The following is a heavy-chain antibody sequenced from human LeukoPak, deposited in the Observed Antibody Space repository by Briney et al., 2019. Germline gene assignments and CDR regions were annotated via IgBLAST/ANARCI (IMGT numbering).Heavy chain of an antibody. Sequence: GGSLRLSCAASGFTFSTYWMYWVRQAPGKGLVWVSRIDGSGGSTYYADSVKGRFTISRDNAKNTLYLQMNSLRPEDTAVFYCARVRADQREQWLVLGFGNAFDIWGQGTMVTVSS. D-gene: IGHD6-19*01. J-gene: IGHJ3*02. CDR1: GFTFSTYW. CDR3: ARVRADQREQWLVLGFGNAFDI. CDR2: IDGSGGST. V-gene: IGHV3-74*01.